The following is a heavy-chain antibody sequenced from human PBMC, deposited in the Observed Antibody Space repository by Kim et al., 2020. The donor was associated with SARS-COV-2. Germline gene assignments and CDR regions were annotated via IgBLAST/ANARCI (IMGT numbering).Heavy chain of an antibody. Sequence: GGSLRLSCVASGITFNSYAMSWVRQAPGKGLEWVSAINGVGSNTFYANSVKGRFTISRDNSKNTLYLHKNGLRPEDTAVYFCAKDSSHYRFFDYWGQGTLVTVSS. CDR3: AKDSSHYRFFDY. V-gene: IGHV3-23*01. CDR2: INGVGSNT. D-gene: IGHD6-6*01. CDR1: GITFNSYA. J-gene: IGHJ4*02.